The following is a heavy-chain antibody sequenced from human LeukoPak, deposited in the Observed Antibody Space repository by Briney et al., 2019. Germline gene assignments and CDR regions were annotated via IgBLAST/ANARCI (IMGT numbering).Heavy chain of an antibody. CDR1: GYSFTSYW. V-gene: IGHV5-51*01. CDR2: IYPGDSDT. CDR3: ARPGYYDSSDSGDAFDI. D-gene: IGHD3-22*01. Sequence: GESPKISCKGSGYSFTSYWTGWVRQMPGKGLEWMGIIYPGDSDTRYSPSFQGQVTISADKSISTAYLQWSSLKASDTAMYYCARPGYYDSSDSGDAFDIWGQGTMVTVSS. J-gene: IGHJ3*02.